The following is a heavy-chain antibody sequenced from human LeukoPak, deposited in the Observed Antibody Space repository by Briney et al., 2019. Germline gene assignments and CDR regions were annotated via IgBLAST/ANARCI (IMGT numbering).Heavy chain of an antibody. D-gene: IGHD3-9*01. CDR3: ARSLSLILTGARENWFDP. CDR1: GYTCTGYY. V-gene: IGHV1-2*04. Sequence: ASVKVSCKASGYTCTGYYMHWVRQAPGQGLEWMGWINPNSGGTNYAQKFQGWVTMTRDTSISTAYMELSRLRSDDTAVYYCARSLSLILTGARENWFDPWGQGTLVTVSS. J-gene: IGHJ5*02. CDR2: INPNSGGT.